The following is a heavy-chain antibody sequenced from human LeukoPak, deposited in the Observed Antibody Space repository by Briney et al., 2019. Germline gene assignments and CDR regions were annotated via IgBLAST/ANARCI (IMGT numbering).Heavy chain of an antibody. CDR3: GRVTAAGYLTY. V-gene: IGHV4-39*07. D-gene: IGHD5-12*01. J-gene: IGHJ4*01. CDR1: GGSISSSNYY. CDR2: IYYSGST. Sequence: SETLSLTCTVSGGSISSSNYYWGWIRQPPGKGLEWIGSIYYSGSTYYNPSLKSRVIISVDTSKNQFSLKLTSVTAADTAVYYCGRVTAAGYLTYWGQGTLVTVSS.